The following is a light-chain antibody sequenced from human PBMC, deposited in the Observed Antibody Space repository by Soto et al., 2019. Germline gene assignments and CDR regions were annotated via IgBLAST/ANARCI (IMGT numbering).Light chain of an antibody. CDR2: KAS. CDR3: QQYNTYSRT. Sequence: DIQMTQSPSTLSAFVGDRVTITCRASQSINSWLAWYQQKPGKDPKLLIYKASNLESGVPSRFSGSGSGTEFTLTISSLQPDDFASYYCQQYNTYSRTFGQGTKVEIK. V-gene: IGKV1-5*03. CDR1: QSINSW. J-gene: IGKJ1*01.